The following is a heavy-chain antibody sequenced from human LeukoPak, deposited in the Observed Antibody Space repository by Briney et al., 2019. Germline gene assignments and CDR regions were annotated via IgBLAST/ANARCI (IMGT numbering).Heavy chain of an antibody. J-gene: IGHJ6*03. Sequence: SETLSLTCTVSGGSISDYYWNWIRQPPGKGLEWIGYICYSGSTTYNPSLKSRVTMSVDTAKNQFSLKLRSVTAADTAVYYCARGDFCSSSNCYLRPMDVWGKGTTVTVSS. CDR2: ICYSGST. CDR1: GGSISDYY. D-gene: IGHD2-2*01. CDR3: ARGDFCSSSNCYLRPMDV. V-gene: IGHV4-59*01.